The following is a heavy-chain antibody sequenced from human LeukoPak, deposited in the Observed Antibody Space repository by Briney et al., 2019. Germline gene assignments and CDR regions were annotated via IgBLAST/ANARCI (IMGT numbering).Heavy chain of an antibody. D-gene: IGHD3-3*01. CDR3: ATVGDITIFGVVRSAAFDI. Sequence: GASVNVSCKASGYTFTYRYLHWVRQAPGQALEGMGWITPFNCNINYAQKFQDRVTITRDRSMSTAYMELSSLRSEDTAMYYCATVGDITIFGVVRSAAFDIWGQGTMVTVSS. CDR2: ITPFNCNI. J-gene: IGHJ3*02. CDR1: GYTFTYRY. V-gene: IGHV1-45*02.